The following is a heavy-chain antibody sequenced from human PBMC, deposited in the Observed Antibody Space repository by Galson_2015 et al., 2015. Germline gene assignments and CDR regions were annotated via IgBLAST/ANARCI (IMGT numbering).Heavy chain of an antibody. CDR3: ASDGSGWSRDH. CDR1: GLTFNTYA. CDR2: ITSSSSYM. D-gene: IGHD6-19*01. V-gene: IGHV3-21*01. Sequence: SLRLSCAASGLTFNTYAMTWVRQAPGKGLEWVSTITSSSSYMYYADSVKGRFTISRDSAKNSLYLQMNSLRVEDTALYYCASDGSGWSRDHWGQGTLVTVSS. J-gene: IGHJ4*02.